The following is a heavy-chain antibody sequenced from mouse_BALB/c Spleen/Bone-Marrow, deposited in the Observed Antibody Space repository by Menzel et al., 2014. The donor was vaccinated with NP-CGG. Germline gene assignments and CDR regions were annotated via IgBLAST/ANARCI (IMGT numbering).Heavy chain of an antibody. CDR2: ISNGGGST. J-gene: IGHJ3*01. V-gene: IGHV5-12*02. D-gene: IGHD2-10*01. CDR1: GFTFXDYY. Sequence: EVQRVESGGGLVQPGGSLKLSCATSGFTFXDYYMYWVRQTPEKRLEWVAYISNGGGSTYYPDTVKGRFTISRDNAKNTLYLQMSRLKSEDTAMYYCASTYYGNPFAYWGQGTLVTVSA. CDR3: ASTYYGNPFAY.